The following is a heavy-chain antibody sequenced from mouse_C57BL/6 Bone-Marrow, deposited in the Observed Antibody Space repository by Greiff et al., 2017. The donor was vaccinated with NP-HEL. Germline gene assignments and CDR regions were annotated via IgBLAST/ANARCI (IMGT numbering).Heavy chain of an antibody. Sequence: VQLQQSGAELVRPGASVKLSCTASGFNIKDDYMHWVKQRPEQGLEWIGWIDPENGDTEYASKFQGKATITADTSSNTAYLQLSSLTSEDTAVYYCTPSPVGADYWGQGTTLTVSS. CDR2: IDPENGDT. V-gene: IGHV14-4*01. CDR3: TPSPVGADY. D-gene: IGHD1-1*01. CDR1: GFNIKDDY. J-gene: IGHJ2*01.